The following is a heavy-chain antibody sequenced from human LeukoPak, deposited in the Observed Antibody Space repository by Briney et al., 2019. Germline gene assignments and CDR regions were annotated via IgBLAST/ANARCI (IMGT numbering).Heavy chain of an antibody. V-gene: IGHV3-11*01. CDR1: GFTSSDYY. Sequence: GGSLRLSCAASGFTSSDYYMSWIRQAPGKGLEWVSYISSSGSFIYYADSVKGRFTISRDNAKNSLYLQMNSLRAEDTALYYCAREKPFYDSSGYYYPIAFDYWGQGTLVTVSS. CDR2: ISSSGSFI. CDR3: AREKPFYDSSGYYYPIAFDY. D-gene: IGHD3-22*01. J-gene: IGHJ4*02.